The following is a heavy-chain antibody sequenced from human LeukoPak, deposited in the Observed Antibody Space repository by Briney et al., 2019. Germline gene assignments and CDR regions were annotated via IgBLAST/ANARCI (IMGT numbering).Heavy chain of an antibody. Sequence: PSETLSLTCAVYGGSFSGYYWSWIRQPPGKGLERIGEINHSGSTNYNPSLKSRVTISVDTSKNQFSLKLSSVTAADTAVYYCATRGGNYDFWSGYYVYENYFDYWGQGTLVTVSS. V-gene: IGHV4-34*01. CDR2: INHSGST. D-gene: IGHD3-3*01. CDR3: ATRGGNYDFWSGYYVYENYFDY. J-gene: IGHJ4*02. CDR1: GGSFSGYY.